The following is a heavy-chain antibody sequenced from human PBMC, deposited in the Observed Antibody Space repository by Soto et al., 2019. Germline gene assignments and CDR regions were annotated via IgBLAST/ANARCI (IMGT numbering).Heavy chain of an antibody. J-gene: IGHJ4*02. D-gene: IGHD3-16*02. CDR2: IYYSRST. CDR1: GGSFSSGNYH. V-gene: IGHV4-30-4*01. CDR3: GRVVDGDNFPFDC. Sequence: QVQLQESGPGLVKPSQTLSLTCTVSGGSFSSGNYHWSWIRQPPGQGLEWIGFIYYSRSTYYNPSFKSRVSISQDTPENQFSLGLSPLTAADTAIYYCGRVVDGDNFPFDCWGQGILVTVSS.